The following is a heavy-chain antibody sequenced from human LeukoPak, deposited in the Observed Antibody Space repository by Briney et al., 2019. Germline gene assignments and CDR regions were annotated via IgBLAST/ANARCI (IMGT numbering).Heavy chain of an antibody. CDR1: GFTFSSYW. J-gene: IGHJ3*02. CDR3: ARPLRDGYNFDAFDI. CDR2: IKQDGSEK. V-gene: IGHV3-7*05. D-gene: IGHD5-24*01. Sequence: GGSLRLSCAASGFTFSSYWMSWVRQAPGKGLEWVANIKQDGSEKYYVDSVKGRFTISRDKAKNSLYLQMNSLRAEDTAVYYCARPLRDGYNFDAFDIWGQGTMVTVSS.